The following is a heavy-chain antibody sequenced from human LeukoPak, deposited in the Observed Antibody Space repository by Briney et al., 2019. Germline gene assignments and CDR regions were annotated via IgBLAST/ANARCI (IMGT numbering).Heavy chain of an antibody. V-gene: IGHV3-23*01. CDR1: GFTFNNYA. CDR2: IFGSGGSA. CDR3: TKTTTGYSSGQYPGWPADH. J-gene: IGHJ4*02. D-gene: IGHD3-22*01. Sequence: GGSLRLSCTASGFTFNNYAMYWVRQAPRKGLEWVAGIFGSGGSAHYADSVKGRFTISRDNSKNTVYLQMDSLRGEYTALYYCTKTTTGYSSGQYPGWPADHWGQGALVTVSS.